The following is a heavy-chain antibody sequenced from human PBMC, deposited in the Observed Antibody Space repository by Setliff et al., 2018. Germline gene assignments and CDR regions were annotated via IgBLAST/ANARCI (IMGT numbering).Heavy chain of an antibody. CDR2: SIXXXXXX. V-gene: IGHV1-69*13. CDR1: GGTFSSYA. Sequence: SVKVSCKASGGTFSSYAISWVRQAPGQGLEWMGGSIXXXXXXXXXXXXQXRVTITXXESTSTAYMELSSLRSEDTAVYYCARTLITFGGVIVMNYYYYYMDVWGKGTTVTVSS. D-gene: IGHD3-16*02. J-gene: IGHJ6*03. CDR3: ARTLITFGGVIVMNYYYYYMDV.